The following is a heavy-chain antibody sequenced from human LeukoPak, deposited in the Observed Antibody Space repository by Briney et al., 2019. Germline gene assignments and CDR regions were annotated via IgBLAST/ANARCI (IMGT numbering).Heavy chain of an antibody. J-gene: IGHJ6*04. Sequence: SVKVSCKASGGTFSSYAISWVRQAPGQGLEWMGGIIPIFGTANYAQKFQGRVTITADKSTSTAYMELSSLRSEDTAVYYCARGYIVATITISYYYGMDVWGKGTTVTVSS. V-gene: IGHV1-69*06. D-gene: IGHD5-12*01. CDR2: IIPIFGTA. CDR3: ARGYIVATITISYYYGMDV. CDR1: GGTFSSYA.